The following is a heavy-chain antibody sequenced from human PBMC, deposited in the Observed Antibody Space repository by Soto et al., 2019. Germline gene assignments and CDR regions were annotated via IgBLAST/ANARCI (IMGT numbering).Heavy chain of an antibody. V-gene: IGHV4-59*01. CDR1: GGSISSYY. Sequence: SETLSLTYTVSGGSISSYYCSWIRQPPGKGLEWIGYIYYSGSTNYNPSLKSRVTISVDTSKNQFSLKLSSVTAADTAVYYCAREGSGYDPIGAFDYWGQGTLVTVSS. CDR2: IYYSGST. CDR3: AREGSGYDPIGAFDY. D-gene: IGHD5-12*01. J-gene: IGHJ4*02.